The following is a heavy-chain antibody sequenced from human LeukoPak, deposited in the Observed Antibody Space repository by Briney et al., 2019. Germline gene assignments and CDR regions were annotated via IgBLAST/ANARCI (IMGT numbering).Heavy chain of an antibody. CDR3: ARDPKAHATGTSHFDF. CDR2: ISTCGGDT. Sequence: AAVTVSCTASGYTFTIYGITWVRQAPGQGLEWMGWISTCGGDTNTPQNLQGRLTMTTDTSTSTAYMQLRSLSIDDTAVYYCARDPKAHATGTSHFDFWGQGTLVTVSS. CDR1: GYTFTIYG. D-gene: IGHD1/OR15-1a*01. V-gene: IGHV1-18*01. J-gene: IGHJ4*02.